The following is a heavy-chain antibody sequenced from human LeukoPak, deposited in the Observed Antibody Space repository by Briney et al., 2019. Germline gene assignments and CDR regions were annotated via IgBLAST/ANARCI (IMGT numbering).Heavy chain of an antibody. V-gene: IGHV1-69*13. CDR1: GGTFSSYA. CDR3: ASEPPFEYSSHSGWFDP. Sequence: SVTVSCKASGGTFSSYAISWVRQAPGQGLEWMGGIIPIFGTANYAQKFQGRVTITADESTSTAYMELSSLRSEDTAVYYCASEPPFEYSSHSGWFDPWGQGTLVTVSS. J-gene: IGHJ5*02. D-gene: IGHD6-6*01. CDR2: IIPIFGTA.